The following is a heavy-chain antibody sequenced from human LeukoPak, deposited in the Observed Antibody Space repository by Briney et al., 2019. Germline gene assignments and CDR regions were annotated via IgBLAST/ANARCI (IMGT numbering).Heavy chain of an antibody. D-gene: IGHD6-13*01. J-gene: IGHJ4*02. V-gene: IGHV1-3*01. Sequence: ASVKVSCKASGYAFTNHAMHWVRQAPGQRPEWMGWINAGSGDTRYSQNLQGRVTITRDTSASTAYMELSSLKSEDTAVYYCARTARIAATVGDYFDYWGQGTLVTVSS. CDR1: GYAFTNHA. CDR3: ARTARIAATVGDYFDY. CDR2: INAGSGDT.